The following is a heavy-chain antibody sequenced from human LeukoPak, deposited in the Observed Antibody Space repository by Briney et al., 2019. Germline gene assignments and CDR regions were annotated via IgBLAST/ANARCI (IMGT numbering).Heavy chain of an antibody. V-gene: IGHV3-7*01. CDR1: GFTFSSFW. J-gene: IGHJ4*02. D-gene: IGHD3-3*01. CDR3: ARYDFWSGYFGY. CDR2: IKKDGSEK. Sequence: PGGSLTLSCSASGFTFSSFWMSWARQAPGKGLEWGGNIKKDGSEKYYVDSVKGRFTISRDNAKNSLYLQMNSLRAEDTAVYYCARYDFWSGYFGYWGQGTLVTVSS.